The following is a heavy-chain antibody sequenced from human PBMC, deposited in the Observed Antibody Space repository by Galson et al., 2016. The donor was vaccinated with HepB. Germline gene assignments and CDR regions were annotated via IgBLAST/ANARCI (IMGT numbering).Heavy chain of an antibody. CDR3: ARAIAALFDY. CDR1: GFNFSSHD. J-gene: IGHJ4*02. CDR2: MSHDGSNK. Sequence: SLRLSCAASGFNFSSHDMHWVRQAPGKGLEWVAVMSHDGSNKYQVDSVKGRFSISRDNSKNTLYLQMNSLRAEDTAVYYCARAIAALFDYWGQGTLVTVSS. V-gene: IGHV3-33*08. D-gene: IGHD6-13*01.